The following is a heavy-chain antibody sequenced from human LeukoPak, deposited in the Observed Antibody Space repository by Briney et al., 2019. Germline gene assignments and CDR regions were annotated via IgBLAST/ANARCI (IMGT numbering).Heavy chain of an antibody. CDR2: INQDGSEK. Sequence: GGSLRLSCAASGFTFSSYWITWVRQAPGKGLEWVANINQDGSEKCYVDSVKGRFTISRDNAKNLLSLQMNSLRVEDTAVYYCASGVVVAPRSAFDIWGQGTMVTVSS. D-gene: IGHD2-2*01. J-gene: IGHJ3*02. CDR3: ASGVVVAPRSAFDI. CDR1: GFTFSSYW. V-gene: IGHV3-7*01.